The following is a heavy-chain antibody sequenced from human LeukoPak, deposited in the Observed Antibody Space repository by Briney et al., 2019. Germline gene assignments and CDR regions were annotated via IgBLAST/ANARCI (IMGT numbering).Heavy chain of an antibody. CDR3: ARDYGVGGDYERYFDL. D-gene: IGHD2-21*02. CDR1: GFTFSNYS. Sequence: GGSLRLSCEASGFTFSNYSMNWVRQAPGKGLEWVSYISTSSSTIHYADFVKGRFTISRDSAQNSLFLQMNCLRAEDTAVYYCARDYGVGGDYERYFDLWGRGTLVTVSS. CDR2: ISTSSSTI. V-gene: IGHV3-48*01. J-gene: IGHJ2*01.